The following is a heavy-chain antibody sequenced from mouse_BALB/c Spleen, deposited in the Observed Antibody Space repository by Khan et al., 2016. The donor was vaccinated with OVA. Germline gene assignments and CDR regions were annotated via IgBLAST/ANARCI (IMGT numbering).Heavy chain of an antibody. CDR3: ESCGGGYSFDY. J-gene: IGHJ2*01. CDR1: GYTFTNYW. D-gene: IGHD1-1*02. CDR2: IDPSNSQT. Sequence: VQLQESGPELVRPGASVKMSCKASGYTFTNYWMHWVKQRPGQGLEWIGLIDPSNSQTRSDQKFRDKATLNVDKSSNTAYMQLSSLTSEDSAVXSCESCGGGYSFDYWGQGTTLTVSA. V-gene: IGHV1-59*01.